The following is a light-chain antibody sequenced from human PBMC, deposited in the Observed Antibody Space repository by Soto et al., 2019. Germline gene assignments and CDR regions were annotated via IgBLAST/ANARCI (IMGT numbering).Light chain of an antibody. J-gene: IGLJ3*02. CDR1: SSSIGSNA. CDR3: AAWDDSLNGWV. V-gene: IGLV1-44*01. CDR2: SNN. Sequence: QSVLTQPPSASGTLGQRVTISCSGSSSSIGSNAVNWYQQLPGTAPKLLIYSNNQRPSGVPDRFSGSKSGTSASLAISGLQSEDEADYYCAAWDDSLNGWVFGGGTKVTVL.